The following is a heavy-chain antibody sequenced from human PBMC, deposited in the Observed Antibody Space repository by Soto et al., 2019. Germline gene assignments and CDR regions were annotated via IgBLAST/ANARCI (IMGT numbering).Heavy chain of an antibody. D-gene: IGHD3-10*01. Sequence: ASVKVSCKASGYTFTSYGISWVRQAPGQGLEWMGWISAYNGNTNYAQKLQGRVTMTTDTSTSTAYMELRSLRSDDTAVYYCARGLLWFGELLSTYYYYMDVWGKGTTVTVSS. CDR2: ISAYNGNT. CDR1: GYTFTSYG. CDR3: ARGLLWFGELLSTYYYYMDV. J-gene: IGHJ6*03. V-gene: IGHV1-18*01.